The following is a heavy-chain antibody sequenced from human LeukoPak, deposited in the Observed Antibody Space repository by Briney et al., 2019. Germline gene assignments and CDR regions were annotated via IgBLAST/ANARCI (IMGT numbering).Heavy chain of an antibody. J-gene: IGHJ4*02. Sequence: PGGSLRLSCAASGFTFSRYGMHWVRQAPGKGLEWVAVIWYDGSNKYYADSVKGRFTTSRDNSKNTLYLQMNSLRAEDTAVYYCAKDLTAAAGTDYWRQGTLVTVSS. CDR1: GFTFSRYG. V-gene: IGHV3-33*06. CDR3: AKDLTAAAGTDY. D-gene: IGHD6-13*01. CDR2: IWYDGSNK.